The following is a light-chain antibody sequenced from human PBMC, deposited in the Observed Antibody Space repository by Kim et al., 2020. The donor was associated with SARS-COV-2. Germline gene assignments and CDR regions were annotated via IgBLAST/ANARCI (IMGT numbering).Light chain of an antibody. V-gene: IGKV1-9*01. Sequence: ASVGDRAASTCRASQCISGFVGWYQQKPGRAPEVLIYPATTLQSGVPPRFSGSGSGTEFTLTISSLQPEDSATYYCQQLYSYPRTFGQGTKVDIK. CDR2: PAT. CDR3: QQLYSYPRT. CDR1: QCISGF. J-gene: IGKJ1*01.